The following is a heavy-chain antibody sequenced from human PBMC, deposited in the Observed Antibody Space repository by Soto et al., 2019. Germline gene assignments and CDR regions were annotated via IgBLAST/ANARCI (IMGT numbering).Heavy chain of an antibody. CDR2: ISSSSSTI. Sequence: GESLKISCAASGFTFSSYSMNWVRQAPGKGLEWVSYISSSSSTIYYADSVKGRFTISRDNAKNSLYLQMNSLRAEDTAVYYCARSGDSYGYSNWFDPWGQGTLVTVSS. CDR3: ARSGDSYGYSNWFDP. CDR1: GFTFSSYS. D-gene: IGHD5-18*01. V-gene: IGHV3-48*01. J-gene: IGHJ5*02.